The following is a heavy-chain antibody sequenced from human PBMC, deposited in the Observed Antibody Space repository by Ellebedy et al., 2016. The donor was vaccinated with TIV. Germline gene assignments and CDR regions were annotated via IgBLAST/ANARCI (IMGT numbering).Heavy chain of an antibody. CDR3: AKSPLSGSGSMDV. Sequence: GESLKISCAASGFTFSSYAMSWVRQAPGKGLEWVSAISGSGGSTYYADSVKGRFTISRDNSKNTLYLQMNSLRAEDTAVYYCAKSPLSGSGSMDVWGQGTTVTVSS. CDR1: GFTFSSYA. D-gene: IGHD3-10*01. J-gene: IGHJ6*02. CDR2: ISGSGGST. V-gene: IGHV3-23*01.